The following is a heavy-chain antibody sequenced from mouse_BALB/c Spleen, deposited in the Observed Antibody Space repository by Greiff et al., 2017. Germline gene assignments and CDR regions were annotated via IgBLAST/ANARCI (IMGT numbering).Heavy chain of an antibody. D-gene: IGHD2-4*01. J-gene: IGHJ2*01. CDR1: GFSLTSYG. CDR3: ARYDYDDGNFDY. V-gene: IGHV2-9*02. Sequence: VKLMESGPGLVAPSQSLSITCTVSGFSLTSYGVHWVRQPPGKGLEWLGVIWAGGSTNYNSALMSRLSISKDNSKGKVFLKMNSLQTDDTAMYYCARYDYDDGNFDYWGQGTTLTVSS. CDR2: IWAGGST.